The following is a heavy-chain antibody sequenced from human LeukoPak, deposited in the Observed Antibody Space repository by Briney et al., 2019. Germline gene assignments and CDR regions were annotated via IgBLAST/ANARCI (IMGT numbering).Heavy chain of an antibody. CDR2: ISGSGGST. V-gene: IGHV3-23*01. CDR1: GFTFSSYG. J-gene: IGHJ4*02. CDR3: ARKISLFDY. Sequence: GGSLRLSCAASGFTFSSYGMHWVRQAPGKGLEWVSAISGSGGSTYYADSVKGRFTISRDNSKNTLYLQMNSLRAEDTAVYYCARKISLFDYWGQGTLVTVSS. D-gene: IGHD3-16*01.